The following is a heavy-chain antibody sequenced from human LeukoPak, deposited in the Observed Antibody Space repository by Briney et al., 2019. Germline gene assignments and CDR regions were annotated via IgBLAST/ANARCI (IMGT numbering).Heavy chain of an antibody. CDR1: GFSFSDYY. CDR3: ARADGYNPIYYYYGMDV. CDR2: ISSSGGNI. D-gene: IGHD5-24*01. V-gene: IGHV3-11*01. J-gene: IGHJ6*02. Sequence: RGSLRLSCAASGFSFSDYYMSWIRQAPGEGLEWVSYISSSGGNIYYADSVKGRFTISRDNAKNSLYLQMNSLRAEDTAVYYCARADGYNPIYYYYGMDVWGQGTTVTVSS.